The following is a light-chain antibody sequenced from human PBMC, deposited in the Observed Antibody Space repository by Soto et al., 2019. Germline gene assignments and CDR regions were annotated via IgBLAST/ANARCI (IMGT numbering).Light chain of an antibody. CDR3: QQYGSSPRT. CDR2: GAS. CDR1: QSVSSSY. J-gene: IGKJ3*01. Sequence: EIVLTQSPGTLSLSPGEGATLSCGASQSVSSSYLAWYQQKPGQAPRLLIYGASSRATGIPDRFSGSGSGTDFTLTISRLEPEDFAVYYCQQYGSSPRTFGPGTKVDIK. V-gene: IGKV3-20*01.